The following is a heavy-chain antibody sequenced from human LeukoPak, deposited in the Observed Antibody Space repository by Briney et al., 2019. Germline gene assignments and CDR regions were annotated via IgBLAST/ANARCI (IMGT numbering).Heavy chain of an antibody. CDR2: MNPNSGNT. D-gene: IGHD3-10*01. CDR3: ARLRNYYGSGSWGFMDV. CDR1: GYTFTSYD. J-gene: IGHJ6*03. Sequence: ASVKVSCKASGYTFTSYDINWVRQATGQGLEWMGWMNPNSGNTGYAQKFQGRVTITRNTSISTAYMELSSLRSEDTAIYYCARLRNYYGSGSWGFMDVWGKGTTVTISS. V-gene: IGHV1-8*03.